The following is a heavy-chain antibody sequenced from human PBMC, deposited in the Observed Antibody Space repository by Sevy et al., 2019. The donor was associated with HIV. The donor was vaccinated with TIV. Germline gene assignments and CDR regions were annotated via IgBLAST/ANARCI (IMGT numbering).Heavy chain of an antibody. CDR2: ISSSGSSI. D-gene: IGHD2-8*01. CDR1: GFTFSSYD. V-gene: IGHV3-48*03. Sequence: GSRRLSCTASGFTFSSYDMNWVRQAPGKGLEWVSKISSSGSSIYYADSVKGRFTISRDNAKNSLNLQMNSLRAEDTAVYYCTRNGGAFDNGFDPWGQGTLVTVSS. CDR3: TRNGGAFDNGFDP. J-gene: IGHJ5*02.